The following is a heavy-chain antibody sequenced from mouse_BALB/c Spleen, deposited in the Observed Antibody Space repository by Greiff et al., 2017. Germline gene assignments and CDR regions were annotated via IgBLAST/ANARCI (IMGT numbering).Heavy chain of an antibody. CDR2: IYPGDGDT. Sequence: QVQLQQSGAELVRPGSSVKISCKASGYAFSSYWMNWVKQRPGQGLEWIGQIYPGDGDTNYNGKFKGKATLTADKSSSTAYMQLSSLTSEDSAVYFCARGGGPAWFAYWGQGTLVTVSA. CDR1: GYAFSSYW. J-gene: IGHJ3*01. CDR3: ARGGGPAWFAY. V-gene: IGHV1-80*01.